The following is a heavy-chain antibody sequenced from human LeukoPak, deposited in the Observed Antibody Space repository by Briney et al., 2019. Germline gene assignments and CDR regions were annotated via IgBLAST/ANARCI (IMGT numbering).Heavy chain of an antibody. V-gene: IGHV1-46*01. CDR2: INPSGGST. J-gene: IGHJ5*02. CDR3: ARTDLQEDWFDP. Sequence: ASVKVSCKASGYTFTSYYMHWVRHAPGQGLEWMGIINPSGGSTSYAQKFQGRVTMTRDTSTSTVYMELSSLRSEDTAVYYCARTDLQEDWFDPWGQGTLVTVSS. CDR1: GYTFTSYY.